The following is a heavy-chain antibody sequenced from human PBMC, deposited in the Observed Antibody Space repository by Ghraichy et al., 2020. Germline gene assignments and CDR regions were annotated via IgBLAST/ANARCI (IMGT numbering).Heavy chain of an antibody. D-gene: IGHD3-16*02. CDR2: IYYSGST. V-gene: IGHV4-39*01. CDR3: ASYDYVWGSYRLPKDY. Sequence: SETLSLTCTVSGGSISSSSYYWGWIRQPPGKGLEWIGSIYYSGSTYYNPSLKSRVTISVDTSKNQFSLKLSSVTAADTAVYYCASYDYVWGSYRLPKDYWGQGTLVTVSS. J-gene: IGHJ4*02. CDR1: GGSISSSSYY.